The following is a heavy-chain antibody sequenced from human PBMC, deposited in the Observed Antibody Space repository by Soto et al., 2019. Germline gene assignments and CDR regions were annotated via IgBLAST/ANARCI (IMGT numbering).Heavy chain of an antibody. CDR1: GGSISSGGYY. CDR3: ARGMSYYYDSSGYYLDTNELPTHDY. D-gene: IGHD3-22*01. J-gene: IGHJ4*02. V-gene: IGHV4-31*03. CDR2: IYYSGST. Sequence: SETLSLTCTVSGGSISSGGYYWSWIRQHPGKGLEWIGYIYYSGSTYYNPSLKSRVTISVDTSKNQFSLKLSSVTAADTAVYYCARGMSYYYDSSGYYLDTNELPTHDYWGQGTLVTVSS.